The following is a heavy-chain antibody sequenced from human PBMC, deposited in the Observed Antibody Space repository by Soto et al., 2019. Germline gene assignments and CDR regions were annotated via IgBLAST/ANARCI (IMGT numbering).Heavy chain of an antibody. CDR2: IWYDGSNK. CDR3: ARGRGYSYGGGYYYYYYGMYV. J-gene: IGHJ6*02. D-gene: IGHD5-18*01. CDR1: GFTFSSYG. V-gene: IGHV3-33*01. Sequence: QVQLVESGGGVVQPGRSLRLSCAASGFTFSSYGMHWVRQAPGKGLEWVAVIWYDGSNKYYADSVKGRFTISRDNSKNTLYLQMNSLRAEDTAVYYCARGRGYSYGGGYYYYYYGMYVWGQGTTVTVSS.